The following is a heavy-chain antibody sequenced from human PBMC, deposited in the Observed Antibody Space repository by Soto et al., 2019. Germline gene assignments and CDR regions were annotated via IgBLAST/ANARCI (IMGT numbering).Heavy chain of an antibody. J-gene: IGHJ3*02. CDR2: IIPIFGTG. Sequence: QVQLVQSGAEVKKPGSSVKVSCKASGGTFSRSPISWVRQAPGQGLEWMGGIIPIFGTGNFAQKFQGRVTITADVYTSTAYLELSSLRSEDTAVYYCAREGTTVVTPAGAFDIWGQGTMVTVSS. V-gene: IGHV1-69*01. D-gene: IGHD4-17*01. CDR3: AREGTTVVTPAGAFDI. CDR1: GGTFSRSP.